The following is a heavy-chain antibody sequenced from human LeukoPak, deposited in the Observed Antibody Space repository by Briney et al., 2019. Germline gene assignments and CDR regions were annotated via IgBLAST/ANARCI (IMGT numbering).Heavy chain of an antibody. D-gene: IGHD3-9*01. CDR2: INHSGST. CDR1: GGSFSGYY. CDR3: ARRTALRYFDWFKGFDY. J-gene: IGHJ4*02. V-gene: IGHV4-34*01. Sequence: PSETLSLTCAVYGGSFSGYYWSWIRQPPGKGLEWIGEINHSGSTNYNPSLKSRVTISVDTSKNQFSLKLSSVTAADTAVYYCARRTALRYFDWFKGFDYWGQGTLVTVSS.